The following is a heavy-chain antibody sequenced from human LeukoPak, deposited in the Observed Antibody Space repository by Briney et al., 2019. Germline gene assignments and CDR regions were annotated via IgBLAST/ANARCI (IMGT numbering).Heavy chain of an antibody. CDR1: GYDLSSYW. V-gene: IGHV5-51*01. CDR3: ARRFCSGGSCYDY. Sequence: GESLKISCKGYGYDLSSYWIAWVRQIPGRGLEWMGFIYPDDSDARYSPSFQGQVTFSADKSINTAYLQWSSLKASDTAFYYCARRFCSGGSCYDYWGQGTLVTVSS. CDR2: IYPDDSDA. D-gene: IGHD2-15*01. J-gene: IGHJ4*02.